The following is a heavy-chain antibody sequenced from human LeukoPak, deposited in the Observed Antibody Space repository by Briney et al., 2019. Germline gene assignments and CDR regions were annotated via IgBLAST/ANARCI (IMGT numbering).Heavy chain of an antibody. V-gene: IGHV4-38-2*02. CDR3: ARVGPPVDY. CDR2: IYHSGGT. CDR1: GYSISSGYY. Sequence: PSETLSLTCTVSGYSISSGYYWGWIRQPPGKGLEWIGSIYHSGGTYYNPSLKSRVTISVDTSKNQFSLKLSSVTAADTAVYYCARVGPPVDYWGQGTLVTVSS. J-gene: IGHJ4*02.